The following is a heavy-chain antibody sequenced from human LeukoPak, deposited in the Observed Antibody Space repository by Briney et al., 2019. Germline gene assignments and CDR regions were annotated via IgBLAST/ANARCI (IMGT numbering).Heavy chain of an antibody. D-gene: IGHD3-22*01. Sequence: PGGSLRLSCAASGFTFSSYWMHWVRHAPGKGLVWVSRINSDGSGTRYADSVKGRFTISRDNAKNTLYLQMNSLRAEDTAVYYCAKDQAMIVVVPSPDYWGQGTLVTVSS. CDR1: GFTFSSYW. CDR3: AKDQAMIVVVPSPDY. J-gene: IGHJ4*02. V-gene: IGHV3-74*01. CDR2: INSDGSGT.